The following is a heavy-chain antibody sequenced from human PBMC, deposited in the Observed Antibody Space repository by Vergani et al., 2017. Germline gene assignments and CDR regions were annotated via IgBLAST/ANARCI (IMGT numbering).Heavy chain of an antibody. Sequence: QLQLQESGPGLVKPSETLSLTCTVSGGSISSSSYYWGWLRQPPGKGLEWIGSIYYSGSTYYNPSLKSRVTISVDTSKNQFSLKLRSGTAAATAVYYCARHGGGSSSWYNPPSYWGQGTLVTVSS. CDR2: IYYSGST. J-gene: IGHJ4*02. CDR3: ARHGGGSSSWYNPPSY. V-gene: IGHV4-39*01. CDR1: GGSISSSSYY. D-gene: IGHD6-13*01.